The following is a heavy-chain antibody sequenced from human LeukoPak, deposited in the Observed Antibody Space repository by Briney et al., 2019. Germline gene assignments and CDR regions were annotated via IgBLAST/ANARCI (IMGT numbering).Heavy chain of an antibody. D-gene: IGHD5-24*01. CDR2: ISPYNGNT. CDR1: NYNFNSYG. CDR3: ARGDRDGYNYALFDY. Sequence: ASVKVSCKASNYNFNSYGISWVRQAPGQGLEWMGWISPYNGNTNYAQKVHDRFTMTADTSTNTVYMELRSLRSDDTAVYYCARGDRDGYNYALFDYWGQGTLVTVSS. J-gene: IGHJ4*02. V-gene: IGHV1-18*01.